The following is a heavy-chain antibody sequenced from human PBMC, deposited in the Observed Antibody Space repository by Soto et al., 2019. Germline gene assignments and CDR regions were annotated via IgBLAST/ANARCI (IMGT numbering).Heavy chain of an antibody. V-gene: IGHV4-30-2*01. CDR3: ASGQVVAAPH. D-gene: IGHD2-15*01. J-gene: IGHJ4*02. CDR2: IYHSGST. Sequence: QLQLQESGSGLVKPSQTLSLTCAVSGGSISSGGYSWSWIRQPPGKGLEWVGYIYHSGSTYYNPSLKSRVNKSVDAAKNQLSLKPSSVTAAERAVYYCASGQVVAAPHWGQGTLVTVSS. CDR1: GGSISSGGYS.